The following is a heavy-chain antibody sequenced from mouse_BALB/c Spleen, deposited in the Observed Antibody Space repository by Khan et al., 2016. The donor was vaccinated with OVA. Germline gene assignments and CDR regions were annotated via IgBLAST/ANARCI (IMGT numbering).Heavy chain of an antibody. CDR2: IRNKANGYTK. CDR3: AREINYDIYWYFDY. D-gene: IGHD2-1*01. CDR1: GCTFTDYY. J-gene: IGHJ2*01. Sequence: EVELVESGGGLVQPGGSLRLSCATSGCTFTDYYVSWVRHPPGKALEWLGFIRNKANGYTKDYSASVKGRFTISRDNSQSVLYLQMNTLRAEDSATYYCAREINYDIYWYFDYWGQGTTLTVSS. V-gene: IGHV7-3*02.